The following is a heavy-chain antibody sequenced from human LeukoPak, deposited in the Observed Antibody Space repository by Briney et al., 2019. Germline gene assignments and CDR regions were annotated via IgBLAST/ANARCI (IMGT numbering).Heavy chain of an antibody. CDR2: ISSGSSYI. CDR1: GFTFSSSG. Sequence: GGSLRLSCAASGFTFSSSGMHWVRQAPGKGLEWVSSISSGSSYIYYADSLKGRFTISRDNAKNSLYLQMNSLRADDTAVYYCARDCGGDCYSHYFDYWGQGTLVTVSS. J-gene: IGHJ4*02. CDR3: ARDCGGDCYSHYFDY. V-gene: IGHV3-21*01. D-gene: IGHD2-21*02.